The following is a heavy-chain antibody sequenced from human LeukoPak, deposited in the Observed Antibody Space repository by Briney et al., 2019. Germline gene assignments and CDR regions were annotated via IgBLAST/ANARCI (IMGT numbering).Heavy chain of an antibody. CDR3: AKDRANYYDSSGFDY. J-gene: IGHJ4*02. CDR1: GFTFDDYA. D-gene: IGHD3-22*01. Sequence: GGSLRLSCAASGFTFDDYAMHWVRQAPGKGLEWVSGISWNSGSIGYADSVKGRFTISRDNAKNSLYLQMNSLRAEGMALYYCAKDRANYYDSSGFDYWGQGTLVTVSS. V-gene: IGHV3-9*03. CDR2: ISWNSGSI.